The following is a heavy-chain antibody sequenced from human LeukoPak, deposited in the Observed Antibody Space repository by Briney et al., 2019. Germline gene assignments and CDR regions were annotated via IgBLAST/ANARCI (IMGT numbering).Heavy chain of an antibody. J-gene: IGHJ4*02. D-gene: IGHD3-22*01. Sequence: PGGSPRLSCAASGFTFSSYEMNWVRQAPGKGLEWVSYISSSGSTIYYAGSVKGRFTISRDNAKNSLYLQMNSLRAEDTAVYYCAREFKRITMIVVVKGGFDYWGQGTLVTVSS. CDR2: ISSSGSTI. CDR1: GFTFSSYE. CDR3: AREFKRITMIVVVKGGFDY. V-gene: IGHV3-48*03.